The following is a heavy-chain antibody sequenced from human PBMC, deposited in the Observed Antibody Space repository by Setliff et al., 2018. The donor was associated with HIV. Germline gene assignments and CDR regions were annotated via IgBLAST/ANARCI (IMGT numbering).Heavy chain of an antibody. Sequence: GGSLRLSCAASGFTFSSYSMNWVRQAPGKGLGWVSSISSSSSYIYYADSVKGRFTISRDNAKNSLYLQMNSLRAEDTAVYYCAIGRQGYHYGMDVWGQGTTVTVSS. CDR1: GFTFSSYS. D-gene: IGHD3-16*02. CDR2: ISSSSSYI. V-gene: IGHV3-21*01. CDR3: AIGRQGYHYGMDV. J-gene: IGHJ6*02.